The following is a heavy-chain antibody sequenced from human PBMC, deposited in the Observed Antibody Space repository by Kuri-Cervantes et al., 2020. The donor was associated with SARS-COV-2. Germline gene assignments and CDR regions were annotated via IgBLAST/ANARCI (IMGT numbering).Heavy chain of an antibody. V-gene: IGHV4-59*12. CDR3: ARGTGSYYDFWSGSNFDY. J-gene: IGHJ4*02. CDR1: GGPISSYY. Sequence: SETLSLTCTVSGGPISSYYWSWIRQPPGKGLEWIGYIYYSGSTNYNPSLKSRVTISVDTSKNQFSLKLSSVTAADTAVYYCARGTGSYYDFWSGSNFDYWGQGTLVTVSS. CDR2: IYYSGST. D-gene: IGHD3-3*01.